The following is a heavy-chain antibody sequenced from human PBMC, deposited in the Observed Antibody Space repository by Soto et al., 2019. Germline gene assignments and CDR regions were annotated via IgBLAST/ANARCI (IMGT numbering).Heavy chain of an antibody. CDR3: ARISYGSGSYYIHFDY. Sequence: PSETLSLTCTVSGGSISSYYWSWIRQPPGKGLEWIGYIYYSGSTNYNPSLKSRVTISVDTSKNQFSLKLSSVTAADTAVYYCARISYGSGSYYIHFDYRGQRTLVIVSS. D-gene: IGHD3-10*01. CDR2: IYYSGST. J-gene: IGHJ4*02. CDR1: GGSISSYY. V-gene: IGHV4-59*08.